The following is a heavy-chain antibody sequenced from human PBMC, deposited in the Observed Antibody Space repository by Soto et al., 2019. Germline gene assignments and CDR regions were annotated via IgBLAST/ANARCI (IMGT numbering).Heavy chain of an antibody. Sequence: QVQLVQSGAEVRKPGSSMRVSCKASEGSFSNYAFSWVRQAPGQGLEWMGGINPIFDTAIYAQRFQGRVTITADKSTSTVYMGLTSLTYEDTAVYYCAANFYDQAGDFEYWGQGTLVTVSS. J-gene: IGHJ4*02. CDR3: AANFYDQAGDFEY. CDR2: INPIFDTA. CDR1: EGSFSNYA. V-gene: IGHV1-69*06. D-gene: IGHD3-22*01.